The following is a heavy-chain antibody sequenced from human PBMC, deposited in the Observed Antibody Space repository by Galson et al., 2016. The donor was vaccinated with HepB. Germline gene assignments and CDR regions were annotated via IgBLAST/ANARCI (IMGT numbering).Heavy chain of an antibody. D-gene: IGHD1-7*01. V-gene: IGHV4-31*03. CDR3: ARDHRSRTTAGSGAQYIYYGLDV. CDR1: GGSVTTNGYY. J-gene: IGHJ6*02. Sequence: TLSLTCTVSGGSVTTNGYYWNWIRQFPGKGLEFIGYTYHTGVTYYNPSLKSRVSISLDTSKNQFSLRLTSVTAADTAVYFCARDHRSRTTAGSGAQYIYYGLDVWGQGTTVTVSS. CDR2: TYHTGVT.